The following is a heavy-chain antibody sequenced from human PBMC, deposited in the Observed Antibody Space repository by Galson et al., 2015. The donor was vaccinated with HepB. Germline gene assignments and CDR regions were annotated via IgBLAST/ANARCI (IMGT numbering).Heavy chain of an antibody. J-gene: IGHJ3*02. CDR2: IWYDGSNK. Sequence: SLRLSCAASGFTFSSYGMHWVRQAPGKGLEWVAVIWYDGSNKYYADSVKGRFTISRGNSKNTLYLQMNSLRAEDTAVYYCARARGDVVVVAAMSAFDIWGQGTMVTVSS. V-gene: IGHV3-33*01. CDR1: GFTFSSYG. D-gene: IGHD2-15*01. CDR3: ARARGDVVVVAAMSAFDI.